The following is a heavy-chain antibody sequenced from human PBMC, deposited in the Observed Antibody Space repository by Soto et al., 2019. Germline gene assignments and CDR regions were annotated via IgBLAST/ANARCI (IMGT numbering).Heavy chain of an antibody. CDR1: GFTFSSYA. V-gene: IGHV3-23*01. D-gene: IGHD2-8*01. Sequence: GGSLRLSCAASGFTFSSYAMSWVRRAPGKGLEWVSAISGSGGSPSYADSVQGRFTISRDNPKKTLYLQMNSLRAEDTAVYYCAKARCTTSNCYVPDYWGQGTLVTVSS. CDR3: AKARCTTSNCYVPDY. J-gene: IGHJ4*02. CDR2: ISGSGGSP.